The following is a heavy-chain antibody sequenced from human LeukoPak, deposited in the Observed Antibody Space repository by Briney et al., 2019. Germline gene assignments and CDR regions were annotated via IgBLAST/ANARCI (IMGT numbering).Heavy chain of an antibody. V-gene: IGHV3-7*05. CDR3: AREIGSAARGR. D-gene: IGHD6-13*01. CDR1: GFTFSSYW. CDR2: IKEDGSEK. J-gene: IGHJ4*02. Sequence: GGSLRLSCAASGFTFSSYWMSWVRQAPGKGLERVANIKEDGSEKYYVDSVKGRFTISRDNAKNSLYLQMNSLRDEDTAIYYCAREIGSAARGRWGQGTLVTVSS.